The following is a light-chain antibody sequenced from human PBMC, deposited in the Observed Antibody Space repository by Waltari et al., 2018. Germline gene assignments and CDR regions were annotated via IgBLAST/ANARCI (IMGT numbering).Light chain of an antibody. CDR1: QSVSSSY. Sequence: EIVLTQSPGTLSLSPGERATLSCRAGQSVSSSYLAWYQQKPGQAPRLLIYGASSRATGIPDRISGSGSGTDFTLTLSGLEPEDFAVYYCQQHGTSPFTFGQGTKVEIK. CDR3: QQHGTSPFT. J-gene: IGKJ2*01. V-gene: IGKV3-20*01. CDR2: GAS.